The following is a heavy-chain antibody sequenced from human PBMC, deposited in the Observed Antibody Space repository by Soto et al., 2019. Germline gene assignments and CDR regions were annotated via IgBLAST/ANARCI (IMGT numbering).Heavy chain of an antibody. CDR3: ARELGYYGSGSGVYYGIDV. CDR1: GFTFSSYA. V-gene: IGHV3-30-3*01. Sequence: QVQLVESGGGVVQPGRSLRLSCAASGFTFSSYAIHWVRQAPGKGLEWVAVISYDGSNKYYADSVKGRFTISRDNSKNTLYLQMNSLRAEDTAVYYCARELGYYGSGSGVYYGIDVWGQGTTVTVSS. J-gene: IGHJ6*02. CDR2: ISYDGSNK. D-gene: IGHD3-10*01.